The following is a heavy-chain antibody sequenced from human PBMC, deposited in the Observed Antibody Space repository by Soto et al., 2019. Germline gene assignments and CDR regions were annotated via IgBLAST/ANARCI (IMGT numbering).Heavy chain of an antibody. CDR3: ATVYGSGSYFVDYSGMDV. J-gene: IGHJ6*02. CDR2: ISADNGHT. V-gene: IGHV1-18*01. D-gene: IGHD3-10*01. Sequence: QVQLVQSGAEVKKPGASVKVSCKASAYSFTSYGISWVRQAPGEGLEWMGWISADNGHTNYAQKFQGRVTMTKDTSTRTAYMDLRSLRSDDTAVYYCATVYGSGSYFVDYSGMDVWGQGTTVTVSS. CDR1: AYSFTSYG.